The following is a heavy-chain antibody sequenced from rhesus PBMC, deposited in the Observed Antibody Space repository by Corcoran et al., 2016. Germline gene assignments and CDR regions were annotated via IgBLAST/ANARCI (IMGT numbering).Heavy chain of an antibody. D-gene: IGHD6-13*01. CDR2: LYVSSGST. J-gene: IGHJ4*01. CDR1: GYSISSGYD. CDR3: ARRIAAPPSYYFDY. V-gene: IGHV4-76*01. Sequence: QVQLQESGPGVVKPSETLSLTCGVSGYSISSGYDWSWIRQPPGKGLGWIGYLYVSSGSTQYNPSPKKRGTISKDPSKNQFSLKLSSVTAADTAVYYCARRIAAPPSYYFDYWGQGVLVTVSS.